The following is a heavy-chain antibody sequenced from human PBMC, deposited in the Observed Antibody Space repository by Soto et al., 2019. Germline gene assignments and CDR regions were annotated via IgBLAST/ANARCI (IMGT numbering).Heavy chain of an antibody. CDR2: INPSRGET. CDR3: ARDWYPRFDP. V-gene: IGHV1-18*01. CDR1: GYTFSSYG. Sequence: QIRLVQSGGEVRTPGASVKVSCKASGYTFSSYGITWVRQAPGQGLEWLGWINPSRGETNYAQKFQGRVTVTTDTSTTTGYMELRNLTFDGTAVYYCARDWYPRFDPWGQGTLVTVSS. J-gene: IGHJ5*02. D-gene: IGHD6-13*01.